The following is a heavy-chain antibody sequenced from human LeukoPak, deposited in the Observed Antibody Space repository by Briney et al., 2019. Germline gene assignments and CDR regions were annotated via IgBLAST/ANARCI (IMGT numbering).Heavy chain of an antibody. Sequence: SETLSLTCTVSGGSISSYYWSWIRQPPGKGLEWIGYIYYSGSTNYNPFLKSRVTISVDTSKNQFSLKLSSVTAADTAVYYCARVPVADSSGYYYYMDVWGKGTTVTVSS. D-gene: IGHD3-22*01. CDR1: GGSISSYY. V-gene: IGHV4-59*01. CDR2: IYYSGST. CDR3: ARVPVADSSGYYYYMDV. J-gene: IGHJ6*03.